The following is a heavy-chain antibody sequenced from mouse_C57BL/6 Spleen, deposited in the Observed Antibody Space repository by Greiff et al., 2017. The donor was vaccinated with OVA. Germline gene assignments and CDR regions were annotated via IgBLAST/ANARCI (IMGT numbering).Heavy chain of an antibody. J-gene: IGHJ2*01. CDR1: GYAFSSSW. D-gene: IGHD1-1*02. CDR3: ARDPYGYVDY. Sequence: VQLQESGPELVKPGASVKISCKASGYAFSSSWMNWVKQRPGKGLEWIGRIYPGDGDTNYNGKFKGKATLTADKSSSTAYMQLSSLTSEDSAVYFCARDPYGYVDYWGQGTTLTVSS. CDR2: IYPGDGDT. V-gene: IGHV1-82*01.